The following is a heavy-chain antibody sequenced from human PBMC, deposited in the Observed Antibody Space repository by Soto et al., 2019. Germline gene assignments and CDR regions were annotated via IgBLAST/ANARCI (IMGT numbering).Heavy chain of an antibody. CDR2: IYYSGST. Sequence: SETVSLTCTVSRGSISSGGYYCSLIRQHPGKGLEWMGYIYYSGSTYYNPSLKSRVTISVDTSKNQFSLKLSSVTAADTAVYYCERIIPPGGGSFYFDYSGTGPLATVYS. D-gene: IGHD2-15*01. CDR3: ERIIPPGGGSFYFDY. CDR1: RGSISSGGYY. J-gene: IGHJ4*02. V-gene: IGHV4-31*03.